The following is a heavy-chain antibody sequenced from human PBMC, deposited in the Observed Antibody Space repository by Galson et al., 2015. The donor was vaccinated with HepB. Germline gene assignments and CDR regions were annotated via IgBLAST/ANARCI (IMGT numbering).Heavy chain of an antibody. CDR2: INHSGST. CDR3: AREIVVVPAAAFDY. CDR1: GGSFSGYY. V-gene: IGHV4-34*01. Sequence: ETLSLTCAVYGGSFSGYYWSWIRQPPGKGLEWIGEINHSGSTNYNPSLKSRVTISVDTSKNQFSLKLSSVTATDTAVYYCAREIVVVPAAAFDYWGQGTLVTVSS. J-gene: IGHJ4*02. D-gene: IGHD2-2*01.